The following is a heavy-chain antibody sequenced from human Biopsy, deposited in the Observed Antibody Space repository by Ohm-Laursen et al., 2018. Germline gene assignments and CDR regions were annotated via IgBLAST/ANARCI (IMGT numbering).Heavy chain of an antibody. V-gene: IGHV3-33*01. CDR2: IWYDGSNK. D-gene: IGHD3-10*01. Sequence: SLRLSCAASGFTFSSYGIHWVRQAPGKALEWVAVIWYDGSNKYSAASVKGRFSISRDNSKNTVYLQRNSLRAADTAVYYCARDRYYGSENYFSHYNMDVWGQGTTVTVSS. J-gene: IGHJ6*03. CDR3: ARDRYYGSENYFSHYNMDV. CDR1: GFTFSSYG.